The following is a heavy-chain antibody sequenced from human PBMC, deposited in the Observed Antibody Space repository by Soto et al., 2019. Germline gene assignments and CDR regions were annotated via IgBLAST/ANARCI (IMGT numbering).Heavy chain of an antibody. CDR3: ARGDYYDSSGPFSDAFDI. CDR1: GFTFDDYA. J-gene: IGHJ3*02. CDR2: ISWNSGSI. Sequence: PGGSLRLSCAASGFTFDDYAMHWVRQAPGKGLEWVSGISWNSGSIGYADSVKGRFTISRDNAKNSLYLQMNSLRAEDTAVYYCARGDYYDSSGPFSDAFDIWGQGTMVTV. D-gene: IGHD3-22*01. V-gene: IGHV3-9*01.